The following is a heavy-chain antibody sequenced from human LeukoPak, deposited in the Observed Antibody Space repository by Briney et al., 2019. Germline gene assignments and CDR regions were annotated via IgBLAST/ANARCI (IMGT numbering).Heavy chain of an antibody. J-gene: IGHJ4*02. D-gene: IGHD2-2*01. Sequence: ASVKVSCKASGYTFTGYHMHWVRQAPGQGLEWMGRINPNSGDTNSAQNFQGRVTMTRDTSISTAYMEPSRLRSDDTAVYYCAGDYCSSTSCLFDYWGQGTLVTVSS. CDR3: AGDYCSSTSCLFDY. V-gene: IGHV1-2*06. CDR2: INPNSGDT. CDR1: GYTFTGYH.